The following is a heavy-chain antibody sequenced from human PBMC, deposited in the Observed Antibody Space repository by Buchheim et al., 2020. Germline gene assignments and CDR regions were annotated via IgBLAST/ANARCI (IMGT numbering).Heavy chain of an antibody. CDR3: ARDTLRDPPGHYYDSSGYYSRTGGMDV. J-gene: IGHJ6*02. Sequence: EVQLVESGGGLVQPGGSLRLSCAASGFTVSSNYMSWVRQAPGKGLEWVSVIYSGGSTYYADSVKGRFTISRDNSKNTLYLQMNSLRAEDTAVYYCARDTLRDPPGHYYDSSGYYSRTGGMDVWGQGTT. CDR2: IYSGGST. V-gene: IGHV3-66*02. D-gene: IGHD3-22*01. CDR1: GFTVSSNY.